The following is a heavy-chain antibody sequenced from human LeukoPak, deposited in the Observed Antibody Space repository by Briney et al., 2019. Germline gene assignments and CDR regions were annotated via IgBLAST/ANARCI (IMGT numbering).Heavy chain of an antibody. CDR1: GFTFSSYS. V-gene: IGHV3-21*01. CDR3: ATDFYDTT. J-gene: IGHJ5*02. Sequence: GGSLRLSCAASGFTFSSYSMNWVRQAPGKGLEWVSSISSSSSHIYYADSVKGRFTISRDNAKNSLYLQMNSLRAEDTAVYYCATDFYDTTWGQGTLVTVSS. CDR2: ISSSSSHI. D-gene: IGHD3-22*01.